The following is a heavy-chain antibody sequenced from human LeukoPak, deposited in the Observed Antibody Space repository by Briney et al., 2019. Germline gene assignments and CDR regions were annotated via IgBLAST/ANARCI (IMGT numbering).Heavy chain of an antibody. Sequence: SETLSLTCTVSGGSISSGSYYWSWIRQPAGKGLEWIGRIYTSGSTNYNPSLKSRVTISVDTSKNQFSLKLSSVTAAGTAVYYCARGRKTAVFSFVDYWGQGTLVTVSS. CDR3: ARGRKTAVFSFVDY. D-gene: IGHD3-10*01. V-gene: IGHV4-61*02. CDR2: IYTSGST. CDR1: GGSISSGSYY. J-gene: IGHJ4*02.